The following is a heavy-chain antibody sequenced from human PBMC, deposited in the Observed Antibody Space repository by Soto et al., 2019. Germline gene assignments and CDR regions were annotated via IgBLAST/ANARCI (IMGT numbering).Heavy chain of an antibody. J-gene: IGHJ4*02. CDR2: INHSGST. CDR1: GGSFSGYY. CDR3: ARGSIAVAEKEYYFDY. D-gene: IGHD6-19*01. V-gene: IGHV4-34*01. Sequence: QVQLQQWGAGLLKPSETLSLTCAVYGGSFSGYYWSWIRQPPGKGLEWIGEINHSGSTNYNPSLKSRVTISVDTSKNQFSLTLSSVTPADTAVYYCARGSIAVAEKEYYFDYWGQGTLVTVSS.